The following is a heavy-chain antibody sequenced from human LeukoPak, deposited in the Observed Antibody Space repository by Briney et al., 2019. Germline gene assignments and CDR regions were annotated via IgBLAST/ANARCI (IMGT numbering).Heavy chain of an antibody. J-gene: IGHJ4*02. V-gene: IGHV1-69*05. CDR3: AMSYGSGSFLDY. CDR1: GGTFSSYA. D-gene: IGHD3-10*01. Sequence: SVKVSCKASGGTFSSYAITWVRQAPGQGLEWMGRIVPIFGTTHYAQNLQGRATITTDESTGTAYMELSGLRSEDTAVYFCAMSYGSGSFLDYWGQGTLVTVSS. CDR2: IVPIFGTT.